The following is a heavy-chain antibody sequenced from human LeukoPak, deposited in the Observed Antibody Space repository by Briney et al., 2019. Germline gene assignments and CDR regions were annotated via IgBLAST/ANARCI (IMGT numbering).Heavy chain of an antibody. CDR2: ISSGSTYI. V-gene: IGHV3-21*01. CDR1: GFTFSSYS. CDR3: ARGDSGYDSPYYYYYMDV. J-gene: IGHJ6*03. Sequence: PGGSLRLSCAASGFTFSSYSMYWVRQAPGKGLEWVSSISSGSTYISFADSVKGRFTISRDNAKSTLYLQMSSLRAEDTAVYYCARGDSGYDSPYYYYYMDVWRKGTRVTISS. D-gene: IGHD5-12*01.